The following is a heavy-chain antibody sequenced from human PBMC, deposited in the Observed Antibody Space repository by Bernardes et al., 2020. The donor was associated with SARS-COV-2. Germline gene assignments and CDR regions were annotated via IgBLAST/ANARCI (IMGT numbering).Heavy chain of an antibody. CDR3: ARDGISGIDY. J-gene: IGHJ4*02. Sequence: GGSLRLSCAASGFTFRDYAMSWVRQAPGKGLEWVSTVSAGGDLKYYADSVKGRFTISRDNSKNMIYLQMNSLRAEDTSIYYCARDGISGIDYWGQGTLVTVSS. V-gene: IGHV3-23*01. CDR1: GFTFRDYA. CDR2: VSAGGDLK. D-gene: IGHD1-20*01.